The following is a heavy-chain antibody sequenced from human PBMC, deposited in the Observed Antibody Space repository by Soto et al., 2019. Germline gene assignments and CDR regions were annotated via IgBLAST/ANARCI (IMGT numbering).Heavy chain of an antibody. CDR3: ARQADGTDYYYYGMDV. Sequence: CKGSGYSFTSYWISWVRQMPGKGLEWMGRIDPSDSYTNYSPSFQGHVTISADKSISTAYLQWSSLKASDTAMYYCARQADGTDYYYYGMDVWGQGTTVTVSS. J-gene: IGHJ6*02. V-gene: IGHV5-10-1*01. CDR1: GYSFTSYW. CDR2: IDPSDSYT. D-gene: IGHD1-1*01.